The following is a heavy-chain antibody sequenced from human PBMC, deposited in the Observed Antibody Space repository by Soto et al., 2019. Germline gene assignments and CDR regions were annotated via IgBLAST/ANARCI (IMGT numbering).Heavy chain of an antibody. J-gene: IGHJ4*02. Sequence: SETLSLTCTVSGNSISRGDHYWSWIRQPPGKGLEWIGYIYYTGSTYYNPSLKSRLSISVDTSKNQFSLNLTSVSVADTAVYYCARGGGEYDYWGQGTLVTVSS. CDR2: IYYTGST. D-gene: IGHD2-21*01. CDR1: GNSISRGDHY. CDR3: ARGGGEYDY. V-gene: IGHV4-30-4*08.